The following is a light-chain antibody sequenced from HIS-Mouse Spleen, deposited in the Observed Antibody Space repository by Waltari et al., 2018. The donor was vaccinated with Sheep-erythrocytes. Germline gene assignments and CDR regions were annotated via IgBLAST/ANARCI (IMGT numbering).Light chain of an antibody. CDR3: MQGTLWPPYT. CDR2: KVS. CDR1: QSLVHSDGNTY. V-gene: IGKV2-30*02. J-gene: IGKJ2*01. Sequence: DVVMTQSPLFLPVTLGQPASIPCRSSQSLVHSDGNTYVNWFQQRPGQSPRRLIYKVSNRDAGEPGSFRGSGSGTDFTLKISKVEAGDVGVEYCMQGTLWPPYTFGQGTKLEIK.